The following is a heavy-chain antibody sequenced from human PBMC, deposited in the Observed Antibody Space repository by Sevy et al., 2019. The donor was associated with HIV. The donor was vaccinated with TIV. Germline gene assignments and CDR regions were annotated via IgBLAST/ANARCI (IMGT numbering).Heavy chain of an antibody. CDR3: ARSYGSVNYYGY. J-gene: IGHJ4*02. Sequence: ASVKVSCKASGYTFISYAINWVRQAPGQGLEWMGWISAYNGNTNYAQKLQGRVTMTTDTSSGTAYMELRSLRSDDTAVYYCARSYGSVNYYGYWGQGTLVTVSS. D-gene: IGHD3-10*01. CDR1: GYTFISYA. CDR2: ISAYNGNT. V-gene: IGHV1-18*01.